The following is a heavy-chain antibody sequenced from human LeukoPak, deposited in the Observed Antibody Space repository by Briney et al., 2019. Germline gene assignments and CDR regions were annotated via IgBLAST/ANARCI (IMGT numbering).Heavy chain of an antibody. CDR3: AKYGYSYGGNYYGMDV. CDR2: ISGSGGSI. CDR1: GFTFSSYA. Sequence: GGSLRLSCAASGFTFSSYAMSWVRQAPGKGLEWVSAISGSGGSIYYADSVKGRFTISRDNSKNTLYLQVNSLRAEDTAVYYCAKYGYSYGGNYYGMDVWGQGTTVTVSS. J-gene: IGHJ6*02. D-gene: IGHD5-18*01. V-gene: IGHV3-23*01.